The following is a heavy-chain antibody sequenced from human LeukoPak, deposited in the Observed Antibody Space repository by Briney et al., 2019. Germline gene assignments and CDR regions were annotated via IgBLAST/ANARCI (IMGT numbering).Heavy chain of an antibody. D-gene: IGHD3-22*01. CDR1: GGTFSSYA. V-gene: IGHV1-69*13. CDR2: IIPIFGTA. J-gene: IGHJ5*02. Sequence: SVKVSCKASGGTFSSYAISWVRQAPGQGLEWMGGIIPIFGTANYAQKFQGRVTITADESTSTAYMELSSLRSEDTAVYYCARTYDSSGYYHRWFDPWGQGTLVTISS. CDR3: ARTYDSSGYYHRWFDP.